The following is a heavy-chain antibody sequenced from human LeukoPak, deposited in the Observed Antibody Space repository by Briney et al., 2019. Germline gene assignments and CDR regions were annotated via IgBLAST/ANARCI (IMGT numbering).Heavy chain of an antibody. D-gene: IGHD4-17*01. CDR3: AKRGDGDKTAFDY. Sequence: GGSLGLSCAASGFTFSSYAMSWVRQAPGKGLEWVSGISGSGDSTYYADSVKGRFTISRDNSKSTLYLQMNSLRAEDTAVYYCAKRGDGDKTAFDYWGQGTLVTVSS. J-gene: IGHJ4*02. CDR1: GFTFSSYA. V-gene: IGHV3-23*01. CDR2: ISGSGDST.